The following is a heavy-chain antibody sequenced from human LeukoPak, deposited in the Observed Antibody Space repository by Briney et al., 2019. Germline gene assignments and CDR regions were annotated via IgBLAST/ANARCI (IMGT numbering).Heavy chain of an antibody. CDR3: AKVGTAMGHFDY. D-gene: IGHD5-18*01. Sequence: TGGSLRLSCAASGFTFSSYGMHWVRQAPGKGLEWVAVISYDGSNKYYADSVKGRFTISRDNSKNTLYLQMNSLRAEDTAVYYCAKVGTAMGHFDYWGQGTLVTVSS. CDR2: ISYDGSNK. J-gene: IGHJ4*02. V-gene: IGHV3-30*18. CDR1: GFTFSSYG.